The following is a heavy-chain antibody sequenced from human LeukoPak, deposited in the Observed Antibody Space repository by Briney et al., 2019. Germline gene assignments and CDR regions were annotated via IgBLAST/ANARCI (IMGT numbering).Heavy chain of an antibody. CDR3: ARDSGYDSRGFYYGGFDP. J-gene: IGHJ5*02. CDR1: GGPFSSGAYY. CDR2: IHYSGSP. Sequence: SETLSLTCTVSGGPFSSGAYYWRWIRQLPGKGLEWIGYIHYSGSPYYNPSLKSRVSISGDTSKNQFSLTLSSVTVADTAVYYCARDSGYDSRGFYYGGFDPWGQGILVTVSS. D-gene: IGHD3-22*01. V-gene: IGHV4-31*03.